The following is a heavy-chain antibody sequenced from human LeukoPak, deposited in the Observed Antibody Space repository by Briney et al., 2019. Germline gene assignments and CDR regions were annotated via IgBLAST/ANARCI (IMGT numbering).Heavy chain of an antibody. J-gene: IGHJ3*02. D-gene: IGHD1-26*01. CDR1: GGTFSSYA. CDR3: AREGGVVGATEGAFDI. CDR2: IIPIFGTA. Sequence: SVKVSCKASGGTFSSYAISWVRQAPGQGLEWMGGIIPIFGTANYAQKFQGRVTITADESTSTAHMELSSLRSEDTAVYYCAREGGVVGATEGAFDIWGQGTMVTVSS. V-gene: IGHV1-69*13.